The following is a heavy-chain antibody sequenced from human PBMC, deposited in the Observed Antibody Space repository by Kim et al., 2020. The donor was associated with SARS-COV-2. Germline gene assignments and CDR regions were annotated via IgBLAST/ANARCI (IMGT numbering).Heavy chain of an antibody. D-gene: IGHD3-10*01. J-gene: IGHJ3*02. V-gene: IGHV5-51*01. CDR1: GYSFTSYW. Sequence: GESLKISCKGSGYSFTSYWIGRVRQMPGKGLEWMVIIYLGDSATRYSPSFQGQVTIPADKSISTSYLQWSSLKASDTAMYYCARLWVYGSGFDAVDIWGKGAMGTVCS. CDR3: ARLWVYGSGFDAVDI. CDR2: IYLGDSAT.